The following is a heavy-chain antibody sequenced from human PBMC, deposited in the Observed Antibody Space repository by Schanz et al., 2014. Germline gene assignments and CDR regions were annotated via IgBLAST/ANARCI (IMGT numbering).Heavy chain of an antibody. V-gene: IGHV3-30*04. CDR1: GFIFSSYA. CDR3: ATDYSGGGCHI. CDR2: VSHDGFTK. Sequence: QVQLVESGGGVVQPGRSLRLSCAASGFIFSSYAMSWVRQAPGKGLEWVSIVSHDGFTKHYADSVRGRFTLSRDNSKNTVYLQMNSLRAEDTALYFCATDYSGGGCHIWGQGTMVTVSS. J-gene: IGHJ3*02. D-gene: IGHD6-19*01.